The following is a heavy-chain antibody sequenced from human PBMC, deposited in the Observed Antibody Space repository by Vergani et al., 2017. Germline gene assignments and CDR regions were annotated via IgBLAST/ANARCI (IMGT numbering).Heavy chain of an antibody. CDR2: MNPNSGNT. CDR3: GRKVTCVGSAWGWFDP. Sequence: QVQLVQSGAEVKKPGASVKVSCKASGYTFTSYDINWVRQATGQGLEWMGWMNPNSGNTGYAQKFQGRVTMPRNTSISTAYMELSSLISEDTAVYYWGRKVTCVGSAWGWFDPWGQGTLVSVSS. J-gene: IGHJ5*02. CDR1: GYTFTSYD. V-gene: IGHV1-8*01. D-gene: IGHD2-21*02.